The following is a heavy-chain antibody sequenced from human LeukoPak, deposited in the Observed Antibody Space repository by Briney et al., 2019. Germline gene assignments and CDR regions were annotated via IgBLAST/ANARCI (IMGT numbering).Heavy chain of an antibody. CDR3: TRTYYDILTGYNPYFDY. CDR1: GFTFNTYT. CDR2: ITASSTAI. V-gene: IGHV3-21*01. Sequence: GGSLRLSCAASGFTFNTYTMNWVRQAPGKGLEWVSSITASSTAIYSADSVKGRFTISRDNAKNFLYLQMNSLRAEDTAVYYCTRTYYDILTGYNPYFDYWGQGILVTVSS. J-gene: IGHJ4*02. D-gene: IGHD3-9*01.